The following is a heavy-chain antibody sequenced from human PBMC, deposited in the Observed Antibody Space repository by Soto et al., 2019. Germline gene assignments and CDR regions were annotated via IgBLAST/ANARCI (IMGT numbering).Heavy chain of an antibody. CDR3: ARFIAVAGTVDY. J-gene: IGHJ4*02. CDR1: GGSISSYY. D-gene: IGHD6-19*01. Sequence: QVQLQESGPGLVKPSETLSLTCTVSGGSISSYYWSWIRQPPGKGLEWIGYIYYSGSTNYNPSLKSGVTISVDTSKNQFSLKLSSVTAADTAVYYCARFIAVAGTVDYWGQGTLVTVSS. CDR2: IYYSGST. V-gene: IGHV4-59*01.